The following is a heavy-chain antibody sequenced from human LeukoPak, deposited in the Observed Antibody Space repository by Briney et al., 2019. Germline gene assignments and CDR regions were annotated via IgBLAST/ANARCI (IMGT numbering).Heavy chain of an antibody. CDR2: IGSKANSYAT. J-gene: IGHJ6*03. D-gene: IGHD3-22*01. CDR3: TSRARIYYDSSGYSVAYYYYYYMDV. Sequence: GGSLRLSCAASGFTFSGSAMHWVRQASGKGLEWVGRIGSKANSYATAYAASVKGRFTISRDDSKNTAYLQMNSLRTEDTAVYYCTSRARIYYDSSGYSVAYYYYYYMDVWGKGTTVTVSS. V-gene: IGHV3-73*01. CDR1: GFTFSGSA.